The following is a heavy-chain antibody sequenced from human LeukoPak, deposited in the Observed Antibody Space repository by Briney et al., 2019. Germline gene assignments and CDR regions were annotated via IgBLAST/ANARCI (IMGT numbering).Heavy chain of an antibody. CDR2: IYYSGST. CDR3: ARALSGTYGLFQH. Sequence: PSEPLSLTCTVSGGSISNYYWSWIRQPPGKGLEWIGYIYYSGSTYYNPSLRSRVTISVDTSKNQFSLNLNSVTAADTAVYYCARALSGTYGLFQHWGQGTLVTVSS. CDR1: GGSISNYY. D-gene: IGHD1-26*01. J-gene: IGHJ1*01. V-gene: IGHV4-59*01.